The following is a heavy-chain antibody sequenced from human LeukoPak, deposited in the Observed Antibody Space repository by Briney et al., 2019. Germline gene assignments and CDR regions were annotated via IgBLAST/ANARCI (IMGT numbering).Heavy chain of an antibody. V-gene: IGHV3-23*01. D-gene: IGHD4-23*01. J-gene: IGHJ4*02. CDR1: EFTFSSYG. CDR2: ISRSTGDT. CDR3: AKRSDYSDNSNYFDF. Sequence: GGSLRLSCAASEFTFSSYGMSCVRQAPGKGLEWVSAISRSTGDTYYAASVKGRFTISRDNSKNTLYLQMNSLRAEDTAVYYCAKRSDYSDNSNYFDFWGQGTLVTVSS.